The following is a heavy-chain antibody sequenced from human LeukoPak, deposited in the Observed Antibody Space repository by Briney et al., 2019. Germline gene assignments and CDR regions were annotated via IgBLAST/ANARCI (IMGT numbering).Heavy chain of an antibody. D-gene: IGHD3-10*02. V-gene: IGHV3-7*01. CDR3: AELGITMIGGV. CDR1: GFTFSSYW. J-gene: IGHJ6*04. CDR2: INQGESAK. Sequence: GGSLRLSCAASGFTFSSYWMSWVRQAPGKGLEWVASINQGESAKLYVDSVKGRFTISRDNAKNSLYLQMNSLRAEDTAVYYCAELGITMIGGVWGKGTTVTTSS.